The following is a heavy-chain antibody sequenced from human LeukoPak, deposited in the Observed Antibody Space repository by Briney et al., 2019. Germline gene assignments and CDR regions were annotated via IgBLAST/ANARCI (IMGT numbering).Heavy chain of an antibody. CDR3: ARDNSLRDTAWWFDP. V-gene: IGHV1-46*01. CDR2: INPSGGST. CDR1: GYTFTSYY. Sequence: ASVKVSCKASGYTFTSYYTHWVRQAPGQGLEWMGIINPSGGSTSYAQKFQGRVTMTRDTSTSTVYMELSSLRSEDTAVYYCARDNSLRDTAWWFDPWGQGTLVTVSS. J-gene: IGHJ5*02. D-gene: IGHD5-24*01.